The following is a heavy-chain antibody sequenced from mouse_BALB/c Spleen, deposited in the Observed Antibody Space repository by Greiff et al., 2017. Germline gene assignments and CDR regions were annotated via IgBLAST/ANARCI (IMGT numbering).Heavy chain of an antibody. CDR2: IYPGDGDT. J-gene: IGHJ3*01. CDR1: GYTFTSYW. CDR3: ARGDSWFAY. V-gene: IGHV1-87*01. Sequence: VQLQQSGAELARPGASVKLSCKASGYTFTSYWMQGLEWIGAIYPGDGDTRYTQKFKGKATLTADKSSSTAYMQLSSLASEDSAVYYCARGDSWFAYWGQGTLVTVSA.